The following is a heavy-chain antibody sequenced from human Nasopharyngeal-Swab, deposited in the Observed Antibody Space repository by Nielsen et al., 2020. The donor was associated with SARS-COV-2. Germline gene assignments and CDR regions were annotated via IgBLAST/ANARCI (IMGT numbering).Heavy chain of an antibody. Sequence: GESLKISCAASGFIFSDQYMSWMRQAPGKGLEWLSYMSNDSYVNKYADSVKGRFTVSRDNAKNSLYLQMNSLTPEDTAMYYCARDAGWGGKYGSNWFDPWGQGTLVTVSS. J-gene: IGHJ5*02. D-gene: IGHD1-26*01. CDR1: GFIFSDQY. V-gene: IGHV3-11*06. CDR2: MSNDSYVN. CDR3: ARDAGWGGKYGSNWFDP.